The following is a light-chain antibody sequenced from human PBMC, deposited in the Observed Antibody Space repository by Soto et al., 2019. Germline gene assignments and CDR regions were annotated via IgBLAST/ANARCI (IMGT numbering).Light chain of an antibody. V-gene: IGLV1-47*02. CDR1: SSNIGSNY. CDR3: AVWDDSLRGWV. Sequence: QLVLTQPPSASGTPGQRVTISCSGSSSNIGSNYVYWYQQLPGTAPKLLIYSNNKRPSGVPDRFSGSKSGTSASLAISGLRSEDEADYYCAVWDDSLRGWVFGGGTKLTVL. CDR2: SNN. J-gene: IGLJ3*02.